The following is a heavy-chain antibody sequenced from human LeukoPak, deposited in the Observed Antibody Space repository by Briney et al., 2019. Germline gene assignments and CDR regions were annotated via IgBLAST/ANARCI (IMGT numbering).Heavy chain of an antibody. CDR2: MNPNSGNT. CDR3: ARGAAHYDFWSGVYYYYVMDV. CDR1: GYTFTSYD. J-gene: IGHJ6*01. D-gene: IGHD3-3*01. Sequence: ASVKVSCKASGYTFTSYDINWVRQATGQGLEWMGWMNPNSGNTGYAQKFQGRVTMTRNTSISTAYMELSSLRSEDTAVYYCARGAAHYDFWSGVYYYYVMDVWGEGTTVTASS. V-gene: IGHV1-8*01.